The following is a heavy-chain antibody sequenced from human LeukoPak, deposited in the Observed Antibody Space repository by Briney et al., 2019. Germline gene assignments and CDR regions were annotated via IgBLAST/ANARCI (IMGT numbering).Heavy chain of an antibody. CDR1: GGTFSIYS. D-gene: IGHD5-24*01. CDR3: AGDEMATIAH. CDR2: IIPIFGPA. Sequence: SVNLSSKAYGGTFSIYSISCVRQAPGQVLEWMGGIIPIFGPANYAQKIPGRVTTPADESTSTAYMELSSLRAEDTAVYYCAGDEMATIAHWGQGTLVTVSS. J-gene: IGHJ4*02. V-gene: IGHV1-69*01.